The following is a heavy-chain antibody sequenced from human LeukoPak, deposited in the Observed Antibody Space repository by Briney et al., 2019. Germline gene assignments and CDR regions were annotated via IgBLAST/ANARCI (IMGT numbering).Heavy chain of an antibody. Sequence: GRSLRLSCAASGFTFSSYTMHWVRQAPGKGLEWVAVISYDESNKYYADSVKGRFTISRDNSKNTLYLQMNSLRAEDTAVYYCARDSHMWELIDGGWFDPWGQGTLVTVSS. V-gene: IGHV3-30-3*01. CDR1: GFTFSSYT. CDR3: ARDSHMWELIDGGWFDP. CDR2: ISYDESNK. D-gene: IGHD1-26*01. J-gene: IGHJ5*02.